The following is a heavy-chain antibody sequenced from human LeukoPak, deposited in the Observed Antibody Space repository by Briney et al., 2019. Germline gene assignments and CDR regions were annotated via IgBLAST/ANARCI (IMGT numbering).Heavy chain of an antibody. CDR2: INHSGST. J-gene: IGHJ6*02. Sequence: SETLSLTCAVYGGTFSGYYWSWFRQPPGKGLEWIGEINHSGSTNYNPSLKIRVTISVDTSKNQFSLKLSSVTAADTAVYYCARDGYSSSSGPYYYYYYGMDVWGQGTTVTVSS. V-gene: IGHV4-34*01. CDR3: ARDGYSSSSGPYYYYYYGMDV. CDR1: GGTFSGYY. D-gene: IGHD6-6*01.